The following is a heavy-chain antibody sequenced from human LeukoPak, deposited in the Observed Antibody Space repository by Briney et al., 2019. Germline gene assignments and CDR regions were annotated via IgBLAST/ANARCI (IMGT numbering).Heavy chain of an antibody. CDR1: GFTFSSYA. CDR3: ARDRAPYDSSELQH. D-gene: IGHD3-22*01. CDR2: ISYDGSNK. J-gene: IGHJ1*01. V-gene: IGHV3-30-3*01. Sequence: GGSLRLSCAASGFTFSSYAMHWVRQAPGKGLEWVAVISYDGSNKYYADSVKGRFTISRDNSENTLYLQMNSLRAEDTAVYYCARDRAPYDSSELQHWGQGTLVTVSS.